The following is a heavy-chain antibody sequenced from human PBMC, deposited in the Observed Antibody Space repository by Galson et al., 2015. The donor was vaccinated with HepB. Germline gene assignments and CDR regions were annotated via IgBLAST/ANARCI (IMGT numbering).Heavy chain of an antibody. V-gene: IGHV4-59*01. J-gene: IGHJ3*02. Sequence: SETLSLTCTVSGGSINSYYWTWIRQSPGKGLEWVGYVSYRGSTDYNPSLKSRATISVDPSKNQFSLKPTSVTAEDTAVYYCARVSRNSSGSYHRRGAFDIWGQGTVVTVSS. CDR3: ARVSRNSSGSYHRRGAFDI. D-gene: IGHD3-22*01. CDR2: VSYRGST. CDR1: GGSINSYY.